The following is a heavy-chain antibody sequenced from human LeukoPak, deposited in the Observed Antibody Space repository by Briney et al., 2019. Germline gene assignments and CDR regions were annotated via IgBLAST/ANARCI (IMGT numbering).Heavy chain of an antibody. CDR2: INHSGST. Sequence: SETLSLTCAVYGGSFSFYYWSWIRQSPGKGLEWIGEINHSGSTNYNPSLKSRVTISVDTSKNQFSLKLSSVTAADTAVYYCARHPMVRGVITRFDPWGQGTLVTVSS. CDR3: ARHPMVRGVITRFDP. D-gene: IGHD3-10*01. CDR1: GGSFSFYY. V-gene: IGHV4-34*01. J-gene: IGHJ5*02.